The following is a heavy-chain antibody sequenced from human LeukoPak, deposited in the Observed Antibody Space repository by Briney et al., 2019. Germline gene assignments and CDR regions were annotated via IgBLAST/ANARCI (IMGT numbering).Heavy chain of an antibody. J-gene: IGHJ4*02. D-gene: IGHD1-14*01. CDR2: IYYSGTT. Sequence: SETLSLTCSVSGGSISSTIYYWGWIRQPPGKGLEWIGSIYYSGTTYYNPSLKSRVTISVDTSKNQFSLRLSSVTAADTAMYYCARTGRETWSFDYWGQGTLVTVSS. CDR3: ARTGRETWSFDY. CDR1: GGSISSTIYY. V-gene: IGHV4-39*01.